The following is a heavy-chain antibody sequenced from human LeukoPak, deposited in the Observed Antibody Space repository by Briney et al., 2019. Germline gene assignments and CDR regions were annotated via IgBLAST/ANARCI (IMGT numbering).Heavy chain of an antibody. CDR2: ITSSGSTI. CDR1: GFTFRSYQ. CDR3: AIGGLVLTTAPSEY. Sequence: PGGSLRLSCAASGFTFRSYQMNWVRQAPGKGLEWVSYITSSGSTIYYADSVKGRFTISRDNAKNSLYLQINSLRAEDTAVYYCAIGGLVLTTAPSEYCGQGNPVTVSS. J-gene: IGHJ4*02. D-gene: IGHD3-22*01. V-gene: IGHV3-48*03.